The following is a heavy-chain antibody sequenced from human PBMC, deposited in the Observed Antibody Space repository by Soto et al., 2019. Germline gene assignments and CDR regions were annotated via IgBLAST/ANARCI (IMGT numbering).Heavy chain of an antibody. J-gene: IGHJ5*02. V-gene: IGHV3-21*01. CDR1: GSTLKTYT. D-gene: IGHD2-8*01. Sequence: AHLVESGGGLVKPGGSLRLSCAVSGSTLKTYTMSWVRQAPGRGLEWVSSISSSSSYIYTADSLKVRFTSSRDNAENSLFLQMDSLRVEDSAVYFCARGRGHPGPYCTTGGCDYYLDPWGQGILVTVSS. CDR2: ISSSSSYI. CDR3: ARGRGHPGPYCTTGGCDYYLDP.